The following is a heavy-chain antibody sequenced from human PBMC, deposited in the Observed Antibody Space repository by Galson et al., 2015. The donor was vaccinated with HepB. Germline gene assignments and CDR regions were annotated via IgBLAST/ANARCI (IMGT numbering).Heavy chain of an antibody. CDR2: IWNDGSQK. V-gene: IGHV3-33*08. Sequence: SLRLSCAASGFIFSNNGMKWVRQAPGKGLEWVAVIWNDGSQKYYADSVKGRFTISRDNSKNTLYLQMNSLSAEDTAVYYCAGDGSSGYLFIDYWGQGTLVSVSS. CDR1: GFIFSNNG. D-gene: IGHD3-22*01. CDR3: AGDGSSGYLFIDY. J-gene: IGHJ4*02.